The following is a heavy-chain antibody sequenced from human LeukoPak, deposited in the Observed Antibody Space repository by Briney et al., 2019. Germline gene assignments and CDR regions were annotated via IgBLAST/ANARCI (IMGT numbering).Heavy chain of an antibody. Sequence: SQTLSLTCTVSGGSISSGDYYWSWIRQPAGKGLEWIGRIYTSGSTNYNPSLKSRVTMSVDTSKNQFSLKLSSVTAADTAVYYCARATTILGFDPWGQGTLVTVSS. D-gene: IGHD3-3*01. J-gene: IGHJ5*02. V-gene: IGHV4-61*02. CDR3: ARATTILGFDP. CDR1: GGSISSGDYY. CDR2: IYTSGST.